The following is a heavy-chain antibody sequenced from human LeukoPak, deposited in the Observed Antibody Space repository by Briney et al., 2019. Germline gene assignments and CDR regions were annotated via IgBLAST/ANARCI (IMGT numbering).Heavy chain of an antibody. J-gene: IGHJ4*02. CDR2: ISGSGVST. CDR1: GFTFSDYS. CDR3: AKDERNWNYNLASQTYD. Sequence: GGSLRLSCAASGFTFSDYSMNWVRQAPGQGLEWVSAISGSGVSTYYADSVKGRFTVSRDNSKNTLYLQMSSLRAEDTAVYYCAKDERNWNYNLASQTYDWGQGTLVTVSS. D-gene: IGHD1-7*01. V-gene: IGHV3-23*01.